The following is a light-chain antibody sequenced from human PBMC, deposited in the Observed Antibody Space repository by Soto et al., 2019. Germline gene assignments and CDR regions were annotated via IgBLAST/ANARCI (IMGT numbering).Light chain of an antibody. Sequence: DVVMTQSPLSLPVTLGQPASISCRSSQSLVYSDGNTYLNWFQQRPGKSPRRLIYKVSNRDSGVPVRFRGSGLGTDFTLKISRGESEDVWVYYGMQGTIWPRTFGQWTKLEIK. CDR3: MQGTIWPRT. V-gene: IGKV2-30*01. J-gene: IGKJ2*01. CDR2: KVS. CDR1: QSLVYSDGNTY.